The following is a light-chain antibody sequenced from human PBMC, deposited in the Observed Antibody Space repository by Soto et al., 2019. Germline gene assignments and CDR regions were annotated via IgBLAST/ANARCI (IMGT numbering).Light chain of an antibody. V-gene: IGLV2-14*01. CDR1: SSDVGGYNY. CDR2: DVS. Sequence: QSVLTQPASVSGSPGQSITISRTGTSSDVGGYNYVSWCQQHPGKAPKLMIYDVSNRPSGVSNRFSGSKSGNTASLTISGLQAEDEADYYCSSCTSSSTLPYVFGTGTKVTVL. J-gene: IGLJ1*01. CDR3: SSCTSSSTLPYV.